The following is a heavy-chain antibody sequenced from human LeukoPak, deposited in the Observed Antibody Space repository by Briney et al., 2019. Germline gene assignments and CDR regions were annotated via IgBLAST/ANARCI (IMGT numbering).Heavy chain of an antibody. CDR2: IGGSDGSA. CDR1: GFTFNNYY. Sequence: GGSLRLSCVAPGFTFNNYYMTWVRQAPGKGREWVSTIGGSDGSAYYADSVKGRFTISRDNAKNTQSLQMSSLRTDDTAIYYCVKDRYVARGDYLDFWGQGTLVTVSS. J-gene: IGHJ4*02. CDR3: VKDRYVARGDYLDF. D-gene: IGHD3-10*01. V-gene: IGHV3-23*01.